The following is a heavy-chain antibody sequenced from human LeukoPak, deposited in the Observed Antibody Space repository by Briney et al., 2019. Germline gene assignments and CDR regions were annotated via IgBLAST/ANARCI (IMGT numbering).Heavy chain of an antibody. CDR3: AKDRGDYYYMDV. CDR1: GFTFSCYG. J-gene: IGHJ6*03. Sequence: GGSLRLSCVASGFTFSCYGMHWVRQAPGKGLEWVAFIRYDGSNKYYADSVKGRFTISRDNPKNTVYLQMNSLRGEDTAVYYCAKDRGDYYYMDVWGKGTTVTVSS. D-gene: IGHD1-26*01. V-gene: IGHV3-30*02. CDR2: IRYDGSNK.